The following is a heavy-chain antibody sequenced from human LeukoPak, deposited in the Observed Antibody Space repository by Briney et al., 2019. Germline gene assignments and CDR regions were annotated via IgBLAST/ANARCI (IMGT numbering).Heavy chain of an antibody. V-gene: IGHV1-24*01. D-gene: IGHD3-22*01. Sequence: ASVKVSCKVSGHTLTELSMHWVRQAPGKGLEWMGGFNPEDGETIYAQKFQGRVTMTEDTSTDTAYMELSSLRSEDTAVHYCATKASSGLLDSNWFDPWGQGTLVTVSS. J-gene: IGHJ5*02. CDR3: ATKASSGLLDSNWFDP. CDR1: GHTLTELS. CDR2: FNPEDGET.